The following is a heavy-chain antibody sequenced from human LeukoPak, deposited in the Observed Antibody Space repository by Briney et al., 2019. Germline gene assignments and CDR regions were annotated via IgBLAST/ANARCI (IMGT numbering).Heavy chain of an antibody. CDR2: ITDDGGAT. CDR3: AKGRLVFSDY. Sequence: GGSLRLSCVASGFTFSTSAMNWVRQAPGKGPDWVSSITDDGGATYYSDSVKGRFTISRDNSKNTLYLQMHSLRAEDTATYYCAKGRLVFSDYWGQGTLVTVSS. CDR1: GFTFSTSA. J-gene: IGHJ4*02. D-gene: IGHD2-21*02. V-gene: IGHV3-23*01.